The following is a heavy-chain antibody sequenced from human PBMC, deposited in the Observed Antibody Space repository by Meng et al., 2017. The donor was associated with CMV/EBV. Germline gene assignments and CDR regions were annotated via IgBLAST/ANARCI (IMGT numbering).Heavy chain of an antibody. V-gene: IGHV4-59*01. D-gene: IGHD3-3*01. CDR1: GGSISSYY. Sequence: SETLSLTCTVSGGSISSYYWSWIRQPPGKGLEWIGYIYYSGSTNYNPSLKSRVTISVDTSKNQFSLKLSSVTAADTAVYYCARGQGFLEWLSPLDWGQGTLVTVSS. CDR2: IYYSGST. CDR3: ARGQGFLEWLSPLD. J-gene: IGHJ4*02.